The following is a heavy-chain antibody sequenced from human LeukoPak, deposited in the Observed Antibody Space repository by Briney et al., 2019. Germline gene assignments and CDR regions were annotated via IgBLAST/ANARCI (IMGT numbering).Heavy chain of an antibody. D-gene: IGHD3-10*01. CDR1: GFTFSSYG. CDR3: AKGTYYYGSGSPVDY. V-gene: IGHV3-33*06. CDR2: IWYDGSNK. Sequence: GGSLRLSCAASGFTFSSYGMHWVRQAPGKGLEGVAVIWYDGSNKYYADSVKGRFTISRDNSKNTLYLQMNSLRAEDTAVYYCAKGTYYYGSGSPVDYWGQGTLVTVSS. J-gene: IGHJ4*02.